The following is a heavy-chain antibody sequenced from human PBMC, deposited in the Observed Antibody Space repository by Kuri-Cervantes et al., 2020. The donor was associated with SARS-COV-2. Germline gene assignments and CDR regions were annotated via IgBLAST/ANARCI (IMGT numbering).Heavy chain of an antibody. J-gene: IGHJ1*01. CDR3: AREGSSPTLFQH. D-gene: IGHD2-2*01. V-gene: IGHV3-21*01. Sequence: GESLKISCAASGFTFSSHSMNWVRQAPGKGLEWVSSISSSSSYIYYADSVKGRFTISRDNAKNSLYLQMNSLRAEDTAVYYCAREGSSPTLFQHWGQGTLVTVSS. CDR2: ISSSSSYI. CDR1: GFTFSSHS.